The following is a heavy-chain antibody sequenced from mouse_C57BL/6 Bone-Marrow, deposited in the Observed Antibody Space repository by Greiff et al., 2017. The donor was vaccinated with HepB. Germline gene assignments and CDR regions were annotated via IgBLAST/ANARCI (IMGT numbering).Heavy chain of an antibody. J-gene: IGHJ2*01. CDR3: ARVDYYGNPYYFDY. Sequence: EVKLQESGPGLVKPSQSLSLTCSVTGYSITSGYYWNWIRQFPGNKLEWMGYISYDGSNNYNPSLKNRISITRDTSKNQFFLKLNSVTTEDTATYYCARVDYYGNPYYFDYWGQGTTLTVSS. CDR2: ISYDGSN. CDR1: GYSITSGYY. D-gene: IGHD1-1*01. V-gene: IGHV3-6*01.